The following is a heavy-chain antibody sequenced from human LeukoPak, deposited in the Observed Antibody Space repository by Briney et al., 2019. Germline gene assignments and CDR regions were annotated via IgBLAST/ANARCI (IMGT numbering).Heavy chain of an antibody. CDR1: GYSISSGYY. V-gene: IGHV4-38-2*01. Sequence: SQTMSLTCAVAGYSISSGYYWAWIRQFPGKGREWIWSIFHSGRTYDNPSLKGRVTTSADAPKNHFSHTLSSVTAAETDVYHRARQLVIVVVLAAINWFVPPVRGRILSVSS. J-gene: IGHJ5*02. D-gene: IGHD2-2*01. CDR3: ARQLVIVVVLAAINWFVP. CDR2: IFHSGRT.